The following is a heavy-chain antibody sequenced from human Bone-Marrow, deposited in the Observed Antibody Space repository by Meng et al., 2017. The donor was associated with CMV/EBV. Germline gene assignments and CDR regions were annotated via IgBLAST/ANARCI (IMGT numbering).Heavy chain of an antibody. J-gene: IGHJ4*02. CDR3: ARGRAVSGDLWFYFDY. V-gene: IGHV1-2*02. Sequence: ASVKVSCKASGYTFTGFFVHWVRQAPGQGLEWMGWINPKSGDTDSPQKFQGRVTMTRDTSINTAYMELTRLRSDDTAAYYCARGRAVSGDLWFYFDYWGQGTLVTVSS. CDR1: GYTFTGFF. CDR2: INPKSGDT. D-gene: IGHD6-19*01.